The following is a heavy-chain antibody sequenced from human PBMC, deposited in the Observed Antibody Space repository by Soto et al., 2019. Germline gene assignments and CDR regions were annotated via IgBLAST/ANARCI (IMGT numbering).Heavy chain of an antibody. J-gene: IGHJ5*02. CDR2: IDWDDDK. D-gene: IGHD3-10*01. CDR1: GFSLSTSGMC. Sequence: SGPTLVNPTQTLTLTCTFSGFSLSTSGMCVSWIRQPPGKALEWLARIDWDDDKYYSTSLKTRLTISKDTSKNQVVLTMTNMDPVDTATYYCARSHYYGSGSSYDGFYPWGQGTLVTVSS. V-gene: IGHV2-70*11. CDR3: ARSHYYGSGSSYDGFYP.